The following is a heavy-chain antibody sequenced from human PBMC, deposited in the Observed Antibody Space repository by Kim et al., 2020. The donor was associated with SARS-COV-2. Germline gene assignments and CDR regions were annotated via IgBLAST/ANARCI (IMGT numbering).Heavy chain of an antibody. CDR1: GFTFSSYG. Sequence: GGSLRLSCAASGFTFSSYGMHWVRQAPGKGLEWVAVISYDGSNKYYADSVKGRFTISRDNSKNTLYLQMNSLRAEDTAVYYCAKDPGGGGVAEGVDYWGQGTLVTVSS. V-gene: IGHV3-30*18. CDR2: ISYDGSNK. J-gene: IGHJ4*02. D-gene: IGHD3-16*01. CDR3: AKDPGGGGVAEGVDY.